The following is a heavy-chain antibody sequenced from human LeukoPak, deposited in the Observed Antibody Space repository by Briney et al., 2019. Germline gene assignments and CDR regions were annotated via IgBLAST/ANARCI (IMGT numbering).Heavy chain of an antibody. CDR3: TTDYVRFLEWPFPFDY. D-gene: IGHD3-3*01. V-gene: IGHV3-15*01. CDR2: FKTEPDGKTT. J-gene: IGHJ4*02. CDR1: GFTFSNAW. Sequence: GGSLRLSCAASGFTFSNAWMSWVRQGPGKGLEWVGRFKTEPDGKTTDYAAPVIGRFSISRDDSKNTMYLEMNSLKTEDTGVYYCTTDYVRFLEWPFPFDYWGQGTLVTVSS.